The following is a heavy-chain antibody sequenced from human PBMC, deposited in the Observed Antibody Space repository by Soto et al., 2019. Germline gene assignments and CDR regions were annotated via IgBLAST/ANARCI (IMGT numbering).Heavy chain of an antibody. D-gene: IGHD3-10*01. V-gene: IGHV3-7*01. CDR3: ARSIGELDYYYMDV. CDR1: GFTFSSYW. Sequence: GGSLRLSCAASGFTFSSYWMSWVRQAPGKGLEWVVNIKQDGSEKYYVDSVKGRFTISRDNAKNSLYLQMNSLRAEDTAVYYCARSIGELDYYYMDVWGKGTTVTVSS. J-gene: IGHJ6*03. CDR2: IKQDGSEK.